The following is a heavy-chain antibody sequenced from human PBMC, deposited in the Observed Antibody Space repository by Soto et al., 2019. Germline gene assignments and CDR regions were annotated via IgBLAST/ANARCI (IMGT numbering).Heavy chain of an antibody. D-gene: IGHD5-12*01. CDR1: GYTFTSYA. J-gene: IGHJ5*02. CDR2: INAGNGNT. CDR3: ARDQTAFNSGYDFLNWFDP. V-gene: IGHV1-3*01. Sequence: ASVKVSCKASGYTFTSYAMHWVRQAPGQRLEWMGWINAGNGNTKYSQKFQGRVTITRDTSASTAYMELSSLRSEDTAVYYCARDQTAFNSGYDFLNWFDPWGQGTLVTVSS.